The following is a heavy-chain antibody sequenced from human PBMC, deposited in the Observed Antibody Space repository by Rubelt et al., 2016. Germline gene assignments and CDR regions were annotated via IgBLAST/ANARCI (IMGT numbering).Heavy chain of an antibody. CDR3: SRGVPLEHYFDY. V-gene: IGHV4-61*08. CDR2: VYYSGST. Sequence: QVQLQESGPGLVKPSQTLSLTCTVSGGSISSGGYYWSWIRQHPGKGLEWIGYVYYSGSTSYNPSLRSRVTIAADMSKNQFSLKVNSVTAADTAVYYCSRGVPLEHYFDYWGQGAQVTVSS. J-gene: IGHJ4*02. D-gene: IGHD2-2*01. CDR1: GGSISSGGYY.